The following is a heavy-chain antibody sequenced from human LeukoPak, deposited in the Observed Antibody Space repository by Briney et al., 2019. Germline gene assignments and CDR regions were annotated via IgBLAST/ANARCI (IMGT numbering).Heavy chain of an antibody. V-gene: IGHV4-30-4*08. CDR2: IYYSGST. D-gene: IGHD6-6*01. CDR3: ARSEVGSSFGWGY. J-gene: IGHJ4*02. Sequence: TSETLSLTCTVSGGSISSGDYYWSWIRQPPGKGLEWIGYIYYSGSTYYNPSLKSRVTISVDTSKNQFSLKLSSVTAADTAVYYCARSEVGSSFGWGYWGQGTLVTVSS. CDR1: GGSISSGDYY.